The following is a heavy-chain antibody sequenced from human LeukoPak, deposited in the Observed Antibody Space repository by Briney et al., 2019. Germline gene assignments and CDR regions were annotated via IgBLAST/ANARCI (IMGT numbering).Heavy chain of an antibody. V-gene: IGHV4-59*08. CDR1: GGSISSYY. Sequence: SETLSLTCTVSGGSISSYYWSWIRQPPGKGLEWIGSINYSGSTYHNPSLKSRVTISVDTSKNQFSLKVSSVTAADTAAYYCARHAEAGTTSCPLDYWGQGTLVTVSS. J-gene: IGHJ4*02. CDR3: ARHAEAGTTSCPLDY. CDR2: INYSGST. D-gene: IGHD2-2*01.